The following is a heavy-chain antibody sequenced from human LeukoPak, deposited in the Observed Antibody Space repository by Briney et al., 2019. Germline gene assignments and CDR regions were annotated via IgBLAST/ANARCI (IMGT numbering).Heavy chain of an antibody. D-gene: IGHD3-9*01. V-gene: IGHV4-39*07. CDR3: ARDRTLRLSEYYDILTGYYHPPPFDY. J-gene: IGHJ4*02. CDR1: GGSISSSSYY. CDR2: IHYSGST. Sequence: SETLSLTCTVSGGSISSSSYYWGWMRQPPGKGLEWVGSIHYSGSTYYNPSLKSRVTISVDTSKNQFSLKLSSVTAADTAVYYCARDRTLRLSEYYDILTGYYHPPPFDYWGQGTLVTVSS.